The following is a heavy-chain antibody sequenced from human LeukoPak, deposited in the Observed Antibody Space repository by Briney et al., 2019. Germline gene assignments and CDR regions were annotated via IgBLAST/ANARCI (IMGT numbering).Heavy chain of an antibody. CDR3: ARAWVEYSSSSRPFDY. D-gene: IGHD6-6*01. CDR1: GGTFSSYA. CDR2: IILIFGTA. Sequence: SVKVSCKASGGTFSSYAISWVRQAPGQGLEWMGGIILIFGTANYAQKFQGRVTITTDESTSTAYMELSSLRSEDTAVYYCARAWVEYSSSSRPFDYWGQGTLVTVSS. V-gene: IGHV1-69*05. J-gene: IGHJ4*02.